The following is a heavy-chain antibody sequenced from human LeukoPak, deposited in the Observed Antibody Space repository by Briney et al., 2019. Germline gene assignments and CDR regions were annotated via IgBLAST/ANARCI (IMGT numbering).Heavy chain of an antibody. J-gene: IGHJ3*02. CDR1: GGTFSSYA. CDR2: IIPIFGTA. V-gene: IGHV1-69*05. CDR3: AVGVVPAAFDAFDI. D-gene: IGHD2-2*01. Sequence: SVKVSCKASGGTFSSYAISWVRQAPGQGLEWMGRIIPIFGTANYEQKFQGRVTITTDESTSTAYMELSSLRSEDTAVYYCAVGVVPAAFDAFDIWGQRTMVTVSS.